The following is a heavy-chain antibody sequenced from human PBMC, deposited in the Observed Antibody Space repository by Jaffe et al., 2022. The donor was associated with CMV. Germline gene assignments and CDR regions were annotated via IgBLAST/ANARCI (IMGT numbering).Heavy chain of an antibody. J-gene: IGHJ5*02. Sequence: EVQLVQSGAEVKKPGESLKISCKGSGYSFTSYWIGWVRQMPGKGLEWMGIIYPGDSDTRYSPSFQGQVTISADKSISTAYLQWSSLKASDTAMYYCATYGYCSSTSCYAYKTINWFDPWGQGTLVTVSS. CDR2: IYPGDSDT. V-gene: IGHV5-51*01. D-gene: IGHD2-2*03. CDR1: GYSFTSYW. CDR3: ATYGYCSSTSCYAYKTINWFDP.